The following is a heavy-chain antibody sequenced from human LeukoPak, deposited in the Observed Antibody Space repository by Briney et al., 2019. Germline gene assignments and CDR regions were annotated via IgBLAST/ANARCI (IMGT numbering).Heavy chain of an antibody. CDR2: INHSGST. V-gene: IGHV4-34*01. Sequence: ASETLSLTCAVYGGSFSGYYWSWIRQPPGKGLEWIGEINHSGSTNYNPSPKSRVTISVDTSKNQFSLKLSSVTAADTAVYYCARGIAAAGRLSPFDYWGQGTLVTVSS. D-gene: IGHD6-13*01. J-gene: IGHJ4*02. CDR1: GGSFSGYY. CDR3: ARGIAAAGRLSPFDY.